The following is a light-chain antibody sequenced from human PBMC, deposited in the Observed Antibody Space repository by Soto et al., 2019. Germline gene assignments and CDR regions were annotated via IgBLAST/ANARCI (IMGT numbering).Light chain of an antibody. CDR2: DAS. J-gene: IGKJ1*01. CDR3: QQRSNWPPTWK. V-gene: IGKV3D-20*02. Sequence: EIVLTQSPVTLSLSPGEIATLSCSATEIVVSNYLAWYQLKPGQAPRLLIYDASSRATGIPDRFSGSGSGTDFNLTISSLEPEDFAVYYCQQRSNWPPTWKFGQGTKVDI. CDR1: EIVVSNY.